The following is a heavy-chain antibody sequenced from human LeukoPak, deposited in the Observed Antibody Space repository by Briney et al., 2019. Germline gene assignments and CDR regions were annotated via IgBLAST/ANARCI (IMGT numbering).Heavy chain of an antibody. CDR3: AKDSPLTTYTSGWSSNSFDY. D-gene: IGHD6-19*01. CDR2: ITGGSGVK. J-gene: IGHJ4*02. Sequence: PGGSLRVSCTASGFTFSNFAMSWVRQAPGKGLEWVSTITGGSGVKYYADSVKGRFTISRDNSKDTLYLQMYSLRAEDTAVYFCAKDSPLTTYTSGWSSNSFDYWGQGTLVAVSS. V-gene: IGHV3-23*01. CDR1: GFTFSNFA.